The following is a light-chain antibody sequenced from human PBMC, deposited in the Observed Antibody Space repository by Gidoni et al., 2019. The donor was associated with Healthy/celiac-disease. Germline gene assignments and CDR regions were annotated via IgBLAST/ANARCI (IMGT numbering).Light chain of an antibody. CDR3: CSYAGSSTLKV. Sequence: HSALTQPASVSGSPGQSITISFTGTSSDVGSYNLVSCYQQHPGKAPKRMIYEGSKRPSGVSKRFSGSKSGNTASLTISGLQAEDEADYYCCSYAGSSTLKVFGTGTKVTVL. CDR2: EGS. V-gene: IGLV2-23*01. J-gene: IGLJ1*01. CDR1: SSDVGSYNL.